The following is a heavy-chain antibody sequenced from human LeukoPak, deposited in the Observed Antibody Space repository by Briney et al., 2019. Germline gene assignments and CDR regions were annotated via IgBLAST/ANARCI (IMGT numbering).Heavy chain of an antibody. J-gene: IGHJ4*02. D-gene: IGHD1-26*01. CDR1: GYTFSLYS. CDR3: ARDSAELDY. CDR2: ISSSSSYI. V-gene: IGHV3-21*01. Sequence: PGGYVRLSCAASGYTFSLYSMTWVRQAPGKGLEWVSSISSSSSYIHYTDSVKGRFTISRDNAKNSLYLQMSSLTAEDTALYYCARDSAELDYWGQGTLVTVSS.